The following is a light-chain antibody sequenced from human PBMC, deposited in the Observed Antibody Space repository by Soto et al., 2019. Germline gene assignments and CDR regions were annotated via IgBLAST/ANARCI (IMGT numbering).Light chain of an antibody. CDR2: ENN. Sequence: NFMLTQPHSVSESPGKTVTISCTRSSGSIASNYVQWFQQRPGSAPTTVIFENNQRPSGVPDRFSGSIDSSSNSASLTISGLKTEGEADYYCQSYYGSNVLFGGGTKLTVL. J-gene: IGLJ3*02. CDR3: QSYYGSNVL. V-gene: IGLV6-57*04. CDR1: SGSIASNY.